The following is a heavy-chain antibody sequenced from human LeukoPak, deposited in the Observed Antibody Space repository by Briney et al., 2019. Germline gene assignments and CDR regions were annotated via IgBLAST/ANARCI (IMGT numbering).Heavy chain of an antibody. CDR3: AKVGGLAVAGTDNWMDP. CDR2: IHYSGKT. CDR1: GGSISRSSYY. J-gene: IGHJ5*02. Sequence: SETLSLTCSVTGGSISRSSYYWGRIRQPPGEGLEWIGNIHYSGKTYYNPSLKSRVTISIDTSKNQFSLKLSSVTAADTAVYSCAKVGGLAVAGTDNWMDPWGQGTLVTVSS. V-gene: IGHV4-39*02. D-gene: IGHD6-19*01.